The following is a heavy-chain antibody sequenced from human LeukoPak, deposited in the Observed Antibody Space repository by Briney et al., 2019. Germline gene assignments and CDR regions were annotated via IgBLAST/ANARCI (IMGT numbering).Heavy chain of an antibody. Sequence: ASVKHSCKASGYTFSGHWIHWVRQAPGQGLEWMGIINPSGGSTRYSQKFQGRVTMTRDMSTSTVYMELTSLRSEDTAVYYCARAQGRTHWDGFDIWGQGTMVTVPS. J-gene: IGHJ3*02. D-gene: IGHD5-24*01. CDR2: INPSGGST. CDR1: GYTFSGHW. CDR3: ARAQGRTHWDGFDI. V-gene: IGHV1-46*01.